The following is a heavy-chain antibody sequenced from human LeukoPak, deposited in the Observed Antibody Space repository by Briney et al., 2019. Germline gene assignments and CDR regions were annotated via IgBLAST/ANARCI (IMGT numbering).Heavy chain of an antibody. D-gene: IGHD3-22*01. CDR1: GYIFTDYA. CDR2: ISTKTGNP. V-gene: IGHV7-4-1*02. J-gene: IGHJ5*02. Sequence: GASVKVSCKASGYIFTDYAMNWVRQAPGQGLEWMGWISTKTGNPTYGQGFTGRFVFSLDTSVSTAYLQISSLQTDDTAVYYCARTSGYRNWFAPWGQGTLVTVSS. CDR3: ARTSGYRNWFAP.